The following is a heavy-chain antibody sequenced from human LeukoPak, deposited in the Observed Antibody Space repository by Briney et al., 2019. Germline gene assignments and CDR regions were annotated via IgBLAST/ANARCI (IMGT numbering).Heavy chain of an antibody. D-gene: IGHD3-9*01. J-gene: IGHJ6*02. CDR2: ISYDGSNK. V-gene: IGHV3-30*03. CDR3: ARDRDILTGFYYYGMDV. CDR1: AFTFSSYG. Sequence: GGSLRLSCAASAFTFSSYGMHWVRQAPGKGLEWVALISYDGSNKYYTDSVKGRFTISRDNSKNTLYLQINSLRAEDTAVYFCARDRDILTGFYYYGMDVWGQGTTVTVSS.